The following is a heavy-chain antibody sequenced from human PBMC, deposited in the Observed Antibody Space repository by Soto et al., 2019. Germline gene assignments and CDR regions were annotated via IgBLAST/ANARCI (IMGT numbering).Heavy chain of an antibody. V-gene: IGHV3-11*01. CDR2: ISPGGDII. CDR3: TRDPRMTDF. CDR1: GFSLRDYY. J-gene: IGHJ4*02. Sequence: LRLSCAASGFSLRDYYMTWIRQAPGKGLELLSYISPGGDIIKYADPVKGRFIISRDNAKNSLYLHMNSPRAEDTAVYYCTRDPRMTDFWGQGTLVTVSS.